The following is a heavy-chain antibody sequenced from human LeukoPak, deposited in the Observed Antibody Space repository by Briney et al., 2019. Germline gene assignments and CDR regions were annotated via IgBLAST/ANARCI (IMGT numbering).Heavy chain of an antibody. D-gene: IGHD5-12*01. J-gene: IGHJ4*02. CDR1: GGTFSSYA. V-gene: IGHV1-69*13. Sequence: SVKVSCKASGGTFSSYAISWVRQAPGQGLEWMGGIIPIFGTANYAQKFQGRVTITADESTSTAYMELSSLRSEDTAVYYCARDSVATPRRGYFDYWGQGALVTVSS. CDR3: ARDSVATPRRGYFDY. CDR2: IIPIFGTA.